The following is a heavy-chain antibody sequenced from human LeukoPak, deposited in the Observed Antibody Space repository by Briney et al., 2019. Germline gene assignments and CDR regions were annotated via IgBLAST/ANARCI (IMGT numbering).Heavy chain of an antibody. CDR2: IIPIFGTA. V-gene: IGHV1-69*13. J-gene: IGHJ5*02. Sequence: SVKVSCKASGGAFSSYAISWVRQAPGQGLEWMGGIIPIFGTANYAQKFQGRVTITADESTSTAYMELSSLRSEDTAVYYCARDCPSRYGGGWFDPWGQGTLVTVSS. D-gene: IGHD2-2*01. CDR3: ARDCPSRYGGGWFDP. CDR1: GGAFSSYA.